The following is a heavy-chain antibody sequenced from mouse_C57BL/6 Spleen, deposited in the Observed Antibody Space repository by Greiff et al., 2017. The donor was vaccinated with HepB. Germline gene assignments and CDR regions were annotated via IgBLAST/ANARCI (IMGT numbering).Heavy chain of an antibody. CDR1: GYTFTSYW. Sequence: QVQLQQPGAELVKPGASVKLSCKASGYTFTSYWMHWVKQRPGQGLEWIGMIHPNSGSTNYNEKFKSKATLTVDKSSSTAYMQLSSLTSEDSAVYYGARVGGSWRYFDVWGTGTTVTVSS. V-gene: IGHV1-64*01. CDR3: ARVGGSWRYFDV. CDR2: IHPNSGST. J-gene: IGHJ1*03. D-gene: IGHD1-1*02.